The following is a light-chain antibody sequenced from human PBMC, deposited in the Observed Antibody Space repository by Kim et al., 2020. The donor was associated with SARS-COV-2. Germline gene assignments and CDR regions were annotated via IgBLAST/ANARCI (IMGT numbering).Light chain of an antibody. CDR1: KLGDKY. CDR2: QHT. V-gene: IGLV3-1*01. Sequence: SYELTQPPSVSVSPGQTASITCSGAKLGDKYAYWYQQKPGQSPALVIYQHTKRPSGISQRFSGSSSGNTATLTISQAQTVDEADYYCQAWDSSTAVFGGGTQLTVL. J-gene: IGLJ3*02. CDR3: QAWDSSTAV.